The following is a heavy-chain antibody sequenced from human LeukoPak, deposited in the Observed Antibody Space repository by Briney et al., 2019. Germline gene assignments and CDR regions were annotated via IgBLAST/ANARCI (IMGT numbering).Heavy chain of an antibody. Sequence: PGGSLRLSCAASGFTFSSYWMHWVRQAPGKGLVWVSRINSGGSSTSYADSVKGRFTISRDNAKNTLYLQMNSLRAEDTAVYYCARGKGAVATNWFDPWGQGTLVTVSS. CDR3: ARGKGAVATNWFDP. V-gene: IGHV3-74*01. CDR2: INSGGSST. CDR1: GFTFSSYW. D-gene: IGHD6-19*01. J-gene: IGHJ5*02.